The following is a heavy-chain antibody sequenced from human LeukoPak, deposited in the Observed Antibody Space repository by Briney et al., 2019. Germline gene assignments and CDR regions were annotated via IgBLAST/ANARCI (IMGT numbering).Heavy chain of an antibody. CDR2: IIPIFGTA. V-gene: IGHV1-69*05. Sequence: SVKVSCKASGGTFSSYAISWVRQAPGQGLEWMGGIIPIFGTANYAQKFQGRVTITTDESTSTAYMELSSLRSEDTAVYYCARDPGIAAAGTAYWGQGTLVTVSS. CDR1: GGTFSSYA. J-gene: IGHJ4*02. D-gene: IGHD6-13*01. CDR3: ARDPGIAAAGTAY.